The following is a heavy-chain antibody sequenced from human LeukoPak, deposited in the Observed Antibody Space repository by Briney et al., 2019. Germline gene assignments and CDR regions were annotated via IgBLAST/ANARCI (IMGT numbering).Heavy chain of an antibody. CDR1: GFTFSSYG. Sequence: GGSLRLSCAASGFTFSSYGMHWVRQAPGKGLEWVAVISYDGSNKYYADSVKGRFTISRDNSKNTLYLQMNSLRAEDTAVYYCARSLPEYYYDSSGYYAVGYYYGMDVWGQGTTVTVSS. J-gene: IGHJ6*02. V-gene: IGHV3-30*03. D-gene: IGHD3-22*01. CDR2: ISYDGSNK. CDR3: ARSLPEYYYDSSGYYAVGYYYGMDV.